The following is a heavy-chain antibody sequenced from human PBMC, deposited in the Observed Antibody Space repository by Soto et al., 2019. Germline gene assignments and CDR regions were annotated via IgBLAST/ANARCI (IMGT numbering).Heavy chain of an antibody. Sequence: EVQLLESGGGLVQPGGSLRLSCAAFGFTFSRYALSWVRQAPGKGLAWVSGISSGGGSRYNADSVKGRLTISRDNSKNTLYLQMDSLRADDTAVYYCAKGDGRIVPRHFDYWGQGTLVTVSS. D-gene: IGHD6-6*01. CDR3: AKGDGRIVPRHFDY. CDR2: ISSGGGSR. CDR1: GFTFSRYA. J-gene: IGHJ4*02. V-gene: IGHV3-23*01.